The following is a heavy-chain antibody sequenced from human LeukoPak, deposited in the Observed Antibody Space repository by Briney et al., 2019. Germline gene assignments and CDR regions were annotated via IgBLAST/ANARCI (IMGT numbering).Heavy chain of an antibody. CDR3: ARMAVSGDSSGYYYASDFDY. CDR2: VYTSGST. D-gene: IGHD3-22*01. CDR1: GGSISIYY. Sequence: SETLSLTCTVSGGSISIYYWSWIRQPAGKGLEWIGHVYTSGSTNYNPSLKSRVTMSVDTSKNQFSLKLSSVTAADTAVYYCARMAVSGDSSGYYYASDFDYWGQGTLVTVSS. V-gene: IGHV4-4*07. J-gene: IGHJ4*02.